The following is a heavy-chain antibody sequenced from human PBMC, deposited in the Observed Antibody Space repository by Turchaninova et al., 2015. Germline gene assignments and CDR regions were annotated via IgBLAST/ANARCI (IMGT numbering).Heavy chain of an antibody. V-gene: IGHV2-70*04. D-gene: IGHD3-10*01. Sequence: QVTXXXSGPALVKXXXTLXXTCPFSGFSLSTSGMRVSWIRPPPGKALEWLARIDWDDDRFYSTVLKTRLTISKDTSKNQVVLTMTNMDPVDTATYFCARLGNYYNFDSWGQGTLVTVST. CDR3: ARLGNYYNFDS. CDR1: GFSLSTSGMR. CDR2: IDWDDDR. J-gene: IGHJ4*02.